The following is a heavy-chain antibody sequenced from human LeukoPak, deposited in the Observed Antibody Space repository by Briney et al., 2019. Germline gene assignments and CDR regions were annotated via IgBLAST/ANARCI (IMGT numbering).Heavy chain of an antibody. J-gene: IGHJ4*02. CDR1: GFSFSSYS. V-gene: IGHV3-48*01. CDR3: AKDRTGSGSYFY. D-gene: IGHD3-10*01. Sequence: GGSLRLSCAASGFSFSSYSMNWVRQAPGKGLEWVSYISSSSSTIYYADSVKGRFTISRDNAKNSLHLQMNSLRAEDTAVYYCAKDRTGSGSYFYWGQGTLVTVSS. CDR2: ISSSSSTI.